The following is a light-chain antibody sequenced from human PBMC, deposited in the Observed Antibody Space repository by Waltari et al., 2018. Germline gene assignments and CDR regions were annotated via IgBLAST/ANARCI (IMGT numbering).Light chain of an antibody. Sequence: QSALTQPASVSGSPGQSITISCTGTSSDVGGYDYVSWYHQHPGKAPKLMIYDVSNRPSGVSNRFSGSKSGNTASLTISGLQAEDEADYYCSSYTSSSTAVFGGGTQLTGL. J-gene: IGLJ7*01. CDR3: SSYTSSSTAV. CDR1: SSDVGGYDY. CDR2: DVS. V-gene: IGLV2-14*01.